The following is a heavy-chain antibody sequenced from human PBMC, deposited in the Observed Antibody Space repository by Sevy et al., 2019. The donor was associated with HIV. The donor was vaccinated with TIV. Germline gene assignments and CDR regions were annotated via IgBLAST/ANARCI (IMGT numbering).Heavy chain of an antibody. CDR2: ISSSGTTM. CDR3: ARVDANYDKGFDP. CDR1: GFTFSSYE. D-gene: IGHD3-22*01. V-gene: IGHV3-48*03. Sequence: GGSLRLSFEASGFTFSSYEMNWVRQAPGKGLEWVSYISSSGTTMKYADSVKGRFTISRDNAKNSLYMQMNSLRAEDTAVYYCARVDANYDKGFDPWGQGTLVTVSS. J-gene: IGHJ5*02.